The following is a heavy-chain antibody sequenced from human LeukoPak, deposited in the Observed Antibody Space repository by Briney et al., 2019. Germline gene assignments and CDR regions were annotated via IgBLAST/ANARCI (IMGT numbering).Heavy chain of an antibody. Sequence: PGGSLRLSCAASGFTFSSYAMSWVRQAPGKGLEWVSGISGSGGSTYNADSVKGRSTISRDNSKNTLYLQMNSLRAEDTAVYYCAKTRTEMAATPDDCWGQGTLVTVSS. V-gene: IGHV3-23*01. CDR1: GFTFSSYA. D-gene: IGHD5-24*01. CDR2: ISGSGGST. J-gene: IGHJ4*02. CDR3: AKTRTEMAATPDDC.